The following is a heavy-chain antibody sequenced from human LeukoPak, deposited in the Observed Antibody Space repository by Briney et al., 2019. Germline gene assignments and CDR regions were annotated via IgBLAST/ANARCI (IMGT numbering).Heavy chain of an antibody. CDR2: MNPNSGNT. CDR1: GYTFTSYD. CDR3: ARVGRRDGYNWDY. J-gene: IGHJ4*02. V-gene: IGHV1-8*01. Sequence: GASVKVSCKASGYTFTSYDINRVRQATGQGLEWMGWMNPNSGNTGYAQKFQGRVTMTRNTSISTAYMELSSLRSEDTAVYYCARVGRRDGYNWDYWGQGTLVTVSS. D-gene: IGHD5-24*01.